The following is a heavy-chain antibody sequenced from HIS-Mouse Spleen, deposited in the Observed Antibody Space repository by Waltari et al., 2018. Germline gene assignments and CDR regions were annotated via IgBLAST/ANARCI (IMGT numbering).Heavy chain of an antibody. Sequence: QLQLQESGPGLVKPSETLSLTCTVSGGSISSPRYYWGWIRQPPGKGLEWIGSIYYSGSTYYNPSLKSRVTISVDTSKNQFSLKLSSVTAADTAVYYCAREIPYSSSWYDWYFDLWGRGTLVTVSS. D-gene: IGHD6-13*01. CDR3: AREIPYSSSWYDWYFDL. J-gene: IGHJ2*01. CDR2: IYYSGST. V-gene: IGHV4-39*07. CDR1: GGSISSPRYY.